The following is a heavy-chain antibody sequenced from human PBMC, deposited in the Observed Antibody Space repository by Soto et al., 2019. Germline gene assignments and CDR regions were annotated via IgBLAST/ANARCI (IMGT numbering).Heavy chain of an antibody. D-gene: IGHD2-15*01. CDR1: GFTFSSYG. V-gene: IGHV3-30*18. Sequence: QVQLVESGGGVVQPGRSLRLSCAASGFTFSSYGMHWVRQAPGKGLEWVAVISYDGRNKYYADSVKGRFTISRANSKNTVYLQMSRLRAEDTAVYYCAKDVCRGGSCYFFLGHGLGYDYWGQGTLVTVSS. CDR2: ISYDGRNK. J-gene: IGHJ4*02. CDR3: AKDVCRGGSCYFFLGHGLGYDY.